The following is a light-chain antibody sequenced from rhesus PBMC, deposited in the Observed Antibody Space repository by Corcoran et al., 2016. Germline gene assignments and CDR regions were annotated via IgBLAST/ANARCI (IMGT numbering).Light chain of an antibody. Sequence: DIQMTQSPSSLSASVGDTVTITCRASQSISSWLAWYQQKPRKAPKLLIYKASSLQRGGPSRFSGSGSGTDCTLTISSLQSEDFATYYCQQYSSRPLTFGPGTKLDIK. CDR1: QSISSW. CDR2: KAS. V-gene: IGKV1-22*01. CDR3: QQYSSRPLT. J-gene: IGKJ3*01.